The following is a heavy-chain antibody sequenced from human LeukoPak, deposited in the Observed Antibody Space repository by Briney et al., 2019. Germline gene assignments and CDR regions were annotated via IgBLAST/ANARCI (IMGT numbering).Heavy chain of an antibody. V-gene: IGHV3-21*01. J-gene: IGHJ4*02. CDR1: GFTFSS. D-gene: IGHD3-10*01. Sequence: GGSLRLSCAASGFTFSSMNWVRQAPGKGLEWVSSISSSSSYIYYADSLKGRFTISRDNAKNSLYLQMNSLRAEDTAVYYCAKTMVRGETSRPFDYWGQGTLVTVSS. CDR2: ISSSSSYI. CDR3: AKTMVRGETSRPFDY.